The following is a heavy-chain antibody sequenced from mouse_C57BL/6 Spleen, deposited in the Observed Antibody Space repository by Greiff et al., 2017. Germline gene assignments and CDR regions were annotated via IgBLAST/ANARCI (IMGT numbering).Heavy chain of an antibody. CDR2: ISGGGGNT. J-gene: IGHJ2*01. CDR3: ARQRDYFDY. Sequence: EVMLVESGGGLVKPGGSLKLSCAASGLTFSSYTMSWVRQTPEKRLEWVATISGGGGNTYYPDSVKGRFTISRDNAKNTLYLQMSSLRSEDTALYYCARQRDYFDYWGQGTTLTVSS. V-gene: IGHV5-9*01. CDR1: GLTFSSYT.